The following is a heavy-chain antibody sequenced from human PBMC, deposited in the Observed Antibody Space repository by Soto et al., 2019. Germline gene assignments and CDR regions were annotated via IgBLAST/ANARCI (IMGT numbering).Heavy chain of an antibody. CDR1: GFTFSSYS. D-gene: IGHD4-17*01. J-gene: IGHJ4*02. CDR3: ARPPTTVTTNNLDY. V-gene: IGHV3-21*01. CDR2: ISSSSSYI. Sequence: GGSLRLSCAASGFTFSSYSMNWVRQAPGKGLEWVSSISSSSSYIYYADSVKGRFTISRDNAKNSLYLQMNSLRAEDTAVYYCARPPTTVTTNNLDYWGQGTLVTVSS.